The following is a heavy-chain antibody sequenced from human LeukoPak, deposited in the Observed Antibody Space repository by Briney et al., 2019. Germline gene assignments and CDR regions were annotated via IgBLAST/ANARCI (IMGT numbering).Heavy chain of an antibody. CDR3: ARDQGIPYYYYGMDV. D-gene: IGHD2-21*01. Sequence: ASVKVSCKASGYTFTGYYMHGVRQAPGQGLEWIGWINPNSGGTNYAQKFQGRVTMTRDTSISTAYMELSRLRSDDTAVYYCARDQGIPYYYYGMDVWGQGTTVTVSS. J-gene: IGHJ6*02. CDR2: INPNSGGT. V-gene: IGHV1-2*02. CDR1: GYTFTGYY.